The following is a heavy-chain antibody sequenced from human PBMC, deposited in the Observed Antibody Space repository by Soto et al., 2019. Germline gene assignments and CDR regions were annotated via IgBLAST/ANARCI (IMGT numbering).Heavy chain of an antibody. V-gene: IGHV1-18*01. CDR1: GYTFTNYD. Sequence: QVHLVQSGAEVKKPGASVKVSCKASGYTFTNYDINWVRQAPGQGLEWMGWISTYTGNTNYAQKLQGRVTMTTDTSTSTAYMALRSLGSDDTAVYYCARGYYYGSGRPTPGGMDVWGQGTTVTVSS. CDR3: ARGYYYGSGRPTPGGMDV. CDR2: ISTYTGNT. D-gene: IGHD3-10*01. J-gene: IGHJ6*02.